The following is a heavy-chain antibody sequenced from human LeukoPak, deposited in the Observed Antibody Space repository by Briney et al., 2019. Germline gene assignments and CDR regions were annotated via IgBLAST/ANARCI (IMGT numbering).Heavy chain of an antibody. CDR3: ARRGSHSDYDSYHY. D-gene: IGHD5-12*01. CDR2: INPNSGNT. V-gene: IGHV1-8*02. Sequence: GASVKVSCKASGYTFTGYYMHWVRQAPGQGLEWMGWINPNSGNTDYAQKFQGRVTMTRKTSVSTAYMELSSLTSEDTAVYYCARRGSHSDYDSYHYWGQGTLVTVSS. J-gene: IGHJ4*02. CDR1: GYTFTGYY.